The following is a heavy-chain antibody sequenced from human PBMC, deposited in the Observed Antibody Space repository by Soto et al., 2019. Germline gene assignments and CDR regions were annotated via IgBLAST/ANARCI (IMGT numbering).Heavy chain of an antibody. CDR3: AISQDRGGRTTFIY. D-gene: IGHD3-16*01. Sequence: HPGGSLRLSCAVPGFTFDDNAMHWVRQAPEEGLEWVSGINWKSDIGYADSVKGRFTISRDNAENSLYLQMNSLRAEDTALYYCAISQDRGGRTTFIYWGQGTQVTVSS. CDR1: GFTFDDNA. J-gene: IGHJ4*02. CDR2: INWKSDI. V-gene: IGHV3-9*01.